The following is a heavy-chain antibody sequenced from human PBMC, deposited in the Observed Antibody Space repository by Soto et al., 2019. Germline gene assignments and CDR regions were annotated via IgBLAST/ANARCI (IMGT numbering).Heavy chain of an antibody. CDR2: IIPILGIA. V-gene: IGHV1-69*02. CDR1: GGTFSSYT. Sequence: QVQLVQSGAEVKKPGSSVKVSCKASGGTFSSYTISWVRQAPGQGLEWMGRIIPILGIANYAQKFQGRVTITADKSTSTDYMELSSLRSEDTAVYYCARGGGITVTTAGYYYYMDVWGKGTTVTVSS. J-gene: IGHJ6*03. CDR3: ARGGGITVTTAGYYYYMDV. D-gene: IGHD4-17*01.